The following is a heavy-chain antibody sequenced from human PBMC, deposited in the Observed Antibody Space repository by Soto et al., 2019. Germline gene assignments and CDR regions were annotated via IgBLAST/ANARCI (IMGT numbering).Heavy chain of an antibody. CDR3: ASYLKNAATHRNWFGP. Sequence: QVQLVESGGAFVKPGGSLRLSCAASGFPFGDYYMSWIRQAPGKGLEWVSYISFTGNITYYADSVRGRFTITSDNARSSLTLQVDSLGGEDKAVYFCASYLKNAATHRNWFGPWGEGAFVNVSA. V-gene: IGHV3-11*01. CDR2: ISFTGNIT. CDR1: GFPFGDYY. D-gene: IGHD2-15*01. J-gene: IGHJ5*02.